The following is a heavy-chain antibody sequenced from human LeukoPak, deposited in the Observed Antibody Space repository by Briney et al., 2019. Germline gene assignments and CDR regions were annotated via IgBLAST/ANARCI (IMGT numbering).Heavy chain of an antibody. CDR1: GFTISSYF. J-gene: IGHJ4*02. CDR2: IIGSGGST. V-gene: IGHV3-23*01. CDR3: AKGAYDYIEVAYFDY. Sequence: GGSLRLSCAASGFTISSYFMSWVRQAPGKGLEWVSGIIGSGGSTYYADSVKGRFTISRDNSKNTLYLQANSLTAEDTAVYYCAKGAYDYIEVAYFDYWGQGTLVTVSS. D-gene: IGHD5-12*01.